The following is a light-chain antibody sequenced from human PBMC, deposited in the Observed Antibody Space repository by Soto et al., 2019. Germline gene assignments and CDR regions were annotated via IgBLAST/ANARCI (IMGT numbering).Light chain of an antibody. CDR2: KDN. CDR3: QSYDGNNVL. V-gene: IGLV6-57*04. CDR1: SGSIASNY. Sequence: NFMLTQPHSVSESPGKTVTISCTRSSGSIASNYVQWYQQRPGSAPTPVIYKDNQRPSGVPDRFSGSIDSSSNSASLTISGLKTEDEADYYCQSYDGNNVLFGGRTKLTVL. J-gene: IGLJ2*01.